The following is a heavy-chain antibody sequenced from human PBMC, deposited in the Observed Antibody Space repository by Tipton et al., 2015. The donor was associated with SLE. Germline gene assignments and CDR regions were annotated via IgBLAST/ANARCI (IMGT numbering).Heavy chain of an antibody. CDR2: IGTAGDT. V-gene: IGHV3-13*01. Sequence: SLRLSCAASGFTFSSYDMHWVRQATGKGLEWVSAIGTAGDTYYPGSVKGRFTISRENAKNSLYLQMNSLRAGDTAVYYCARDRGDSGSFDYWGQGTLVTVSS. CDR3: ARDRGDSGSFDY. CDR1: GFTFSSYD. J-gene: IGHJ4*02. D-gene: IGHD6-19*01.